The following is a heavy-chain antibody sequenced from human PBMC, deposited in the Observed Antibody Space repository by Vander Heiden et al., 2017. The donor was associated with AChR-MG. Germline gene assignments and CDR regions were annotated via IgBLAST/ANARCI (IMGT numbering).Heavy chain of an antibody. D-gene: IGHD6-19*01. Sequence: QVQLQQWGAGLLKPSETLSLTCAVYGGSFSGYYWSWIRQPPGKGLEWIGEINHSGSTNYNPSLKSRVTISVDTSKNQFSLKLSSVTAADTAVYYCARGLGFWGSSGWYYFQHWGQGTLVTVSS. CDR3: ARGLGFWGSSGWYYFQH. J-gene: IGHJ1*01. V-gene: IGHV4-34*01. CDR1: GGSFSGYY. CDR2: INHSGST.